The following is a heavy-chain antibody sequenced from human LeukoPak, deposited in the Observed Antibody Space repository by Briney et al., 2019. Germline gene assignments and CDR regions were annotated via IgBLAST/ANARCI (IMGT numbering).Heavy chain of an antibody. D-gene: IGHD3-22*01. CDR3: ARLTYYYDSSGWTFDY. J-gene: IGHJ4*02. V-gene: IGHV7-4-1*02. CDR1: GYTFTSYA. Sequence: ASVKVSCKASGYTFTSYAMNWVRQAPGQGLEWMGWINTNTGNPTYAQGFTGRFVFSLDTSISTAYLQISSLKAEDTAVYYCARLTYYYDSSGWTFDYWGQGTLVTVSS. CDR2: INTNTGNP.